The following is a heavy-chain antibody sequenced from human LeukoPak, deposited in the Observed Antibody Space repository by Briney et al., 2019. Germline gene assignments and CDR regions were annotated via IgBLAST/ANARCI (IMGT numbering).Heavy chain of an antibody. J-gene: IGHJ4*02. CDR3: ARRRDSGSLQHFDY. CDR1: GFTFSRYW. CDR2: ISSSGSTI. Sequence: GGSLRLSCAASGFTFSRYWMSWVRQAPGKGLEWVSYISSSGSTIYYADSVKGRFTISRDNAKNSLYLQMNSLRAEDTAVYYCARRRDSGSLQHFDYWGQGTLVTVSS. D-gene: IGHD1-26*01. V-gene: IGHV3-48*04.